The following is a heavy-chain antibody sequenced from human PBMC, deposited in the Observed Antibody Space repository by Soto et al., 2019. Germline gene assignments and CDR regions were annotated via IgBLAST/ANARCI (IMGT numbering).Heavy chain of an antibody. CDR3: ARRSDTPGSHFDY. CDR1: GLTFSRHT. V-gene: IGHV3-48*02. D-gene: IGHD3-10*01. CDR2: ISSSSTTI. J-gene: IGHJ4*02. Sequence: EVQLVESGGGLVQPGGSLRLSCAASGLTFSRHTMNWVRQAPGKGLEWVSYISSSSTTIYYADSVQGRFTISRDNAKNSLYLQMNSLRDEDTAVYYCARRSDTPGSHFDYWGQGTLVTVSS.